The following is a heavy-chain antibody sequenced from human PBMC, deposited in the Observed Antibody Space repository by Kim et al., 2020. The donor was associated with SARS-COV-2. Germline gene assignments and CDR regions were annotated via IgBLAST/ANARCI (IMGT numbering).Heavy chain of an antibody. D-gene: IGHD1-1*01. Sequence: ASVKVSCKASGYAFITSHIHWVRQAPGQGLEWMGIFTPTSGYTAYAQKFQGRVTMAGDTSTSTAYMELSSLRSDDTAVYYCGRDLHNSWCIDLWGQGTLVTVSS. CDR1: GYAFITSH. V-gene: IGHV1-46*01. CDR2: FTPTSGYT. CDR3: GRDLHNSWCIDL. J-gene: IGHJ5*02.